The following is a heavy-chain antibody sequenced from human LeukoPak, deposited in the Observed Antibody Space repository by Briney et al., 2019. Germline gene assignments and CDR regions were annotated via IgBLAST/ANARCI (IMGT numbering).Heavy chain of an antibody. J-gene: IGHJ5*02. CDR2: INPNSGGT. D-gene: IGHD3-3*01. Sequence: ASVKVSCKASGYTITGYYMHWVRQAPGQGLEWMGRINPNSGGTNSAQKFQGRITMTRDTSISTAYMELSRLRSDDTAVYYCARDSTRPILRSFWSGTENWFDPWGQGTLVTVSS. CDR1: GYTITGYY. CDR3: ARDSTRPILRSFWSGTENWFDP. V-gene: IGHV1-2*06.